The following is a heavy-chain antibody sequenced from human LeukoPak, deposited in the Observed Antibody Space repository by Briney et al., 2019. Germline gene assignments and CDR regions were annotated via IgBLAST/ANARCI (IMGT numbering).Heavy chain of an antibody. V-gene: IGHV1-69*06. D-gene: IGHD3-22*01. J-gene: IGHJ6*03. CDR1: GYTFTSYG. CDR2: IIPIFGTA. Sequence: SVKVSCKASGYTFTSYGISWVRQAPGQGLEWMGGIIPIFGTANYAQKFQGRVTITADKSTSTAYMELSSLRSEDTAVYYCARDYYDSSGYFYYYYYYMDVWGKGTTVTVSS. CDR3: ARDYYDSSGYFYYYYYYMDV.